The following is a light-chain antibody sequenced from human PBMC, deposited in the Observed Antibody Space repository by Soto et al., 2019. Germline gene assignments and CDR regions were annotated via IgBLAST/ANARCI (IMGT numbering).Light chain of an antibody. V-gene: IGLV2-14*01. CDR3: SSYTSTITRIV. Sequence: QSVLTQPASVSGSPGQSITISCTGTSSDIGSYRYVSWYQQHPGKAPKLMISEVTHRPSGVSNRFSGSKSGNTASLTISGLQPEDEADYYCSSYTSTITRIVFGTGTKLTVL. CDR2: EVT. J-gene: IGLJ1*01. CDR1: SSDIGSYRY.